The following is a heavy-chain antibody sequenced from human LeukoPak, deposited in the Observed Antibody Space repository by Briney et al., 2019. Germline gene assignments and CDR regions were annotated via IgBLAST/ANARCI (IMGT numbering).Heavy chain of an antibody. CDR1: GGSISSYY. V-gene: IGHV4-4*07. J-gene: IGHJ4*02. D-gene: IGHD6-6*01. CDR3: AVTYSSSSPPKY. Sequence: PSETLSLTCTVSGGSISSYYLSWIRQTAGKGLEWIGRMYSSGSNYNPSLKSRVTMSIDTSTNQLSLKLSSVTAADTAVYYCAVTYSSSSPPKYWGQGTLVTVSS. CDR2: MYSSGS.